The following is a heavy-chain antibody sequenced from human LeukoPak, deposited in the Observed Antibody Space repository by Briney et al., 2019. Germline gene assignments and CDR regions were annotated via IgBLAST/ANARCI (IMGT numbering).Heavy chain of an antibody. CDR1: GFTFDDYA. Sequence: GGSLRLSCAASGFTFDDYAMHWVRQAPGKGLEWVSGISRNSGSIGYADSVKGRFTISRDNAKNTLYLQMSSLRAEDSAVYYCASATGYLNNWGQGTLVTVSS. D-gene: IGHD3-9*01. CDR3: ASATGYLNN. V-gene: IGHV3-9*01. CDR2: ISRNSGSI. J-gene: IGHJ4*02.